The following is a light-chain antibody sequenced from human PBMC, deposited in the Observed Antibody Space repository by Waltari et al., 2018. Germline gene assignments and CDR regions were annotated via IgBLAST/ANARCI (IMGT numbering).Light chain of an antibody. CDR1: QSVSGN. CDR2: GPS. V-gene: IGKV3-15*01. J-gene: IGKJ4*01. Sequence: EIVMTQSPANLSVSPGERATLSCRASQSVSGNLAWYQQKPGQAPRLLMYGPSTRATGTPARFSGSGSGTEFTLTISSLQSEDFAVYYCQQFHDWPLTFGGGTKVEIK. CDR3: QQFHDWPLT.